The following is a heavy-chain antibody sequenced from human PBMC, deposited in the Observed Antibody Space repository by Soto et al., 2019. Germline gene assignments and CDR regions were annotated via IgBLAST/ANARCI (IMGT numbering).Heavy chain of an antibody. Sequence: QVQLQESGPGLVKPSQTLSLTCTVSGGSISSGGYYWSWIRQHPGKGLEWIGCIYDSGSTSYNPSPNSRLTISVDTSKTQFSLKLTSVTVADTAVYYCARTSLAYYDILTGYYSDYWGQGTLVTVSS. CDR3: ARTSLAYYDILTGYYSDY. CDR2: IYDSGST. J-gene: IGHJ4*02. V-gene: IGHV4-31*03. CDR1: GGSISSGGYY. D-gene: IGHD3-9*01.